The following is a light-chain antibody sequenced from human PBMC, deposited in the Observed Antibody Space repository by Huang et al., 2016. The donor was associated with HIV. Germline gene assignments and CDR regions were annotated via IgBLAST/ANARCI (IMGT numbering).Light chain of an antibody. V-gene: IGKV3D-15*01. J-gene: IGKJ4*01. Sequence: EIMMTQSPATLSVSPGGRATLSCRARQNVSNNLAWYQQKTGQAPRLLIYETSTRASGIPARFSGSGSATDFTLTISGLQSEDFAIYYCQQYDKWPPGLTFGGGTKVEI. CDR2: ETS. CDR1: QNVSNN. CDR3: QQYDKWPPGLT.